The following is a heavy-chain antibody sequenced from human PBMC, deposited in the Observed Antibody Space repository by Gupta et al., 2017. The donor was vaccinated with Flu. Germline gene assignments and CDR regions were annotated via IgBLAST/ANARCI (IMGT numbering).Heavy chain of an antibody. CDR3: TRAPFLYSVDFDY. D-gene: IGHD2-21*01. Sequence: EVQLVESGGGLVQPGRSLRLSCTASGFTFGDYAMSWFRQAPGKGLEWVGFIRSKAYGGTTEYAASVKGRFTISRDDSKSIAYLQMNSLKTEDTAVYYCTRAPFLYSVDFDYWGQGTLVTVSS. V-gene: IGHV3-49*03. CDR1: GFTFGDYA. CDR2: IRSKAYGGTT. J-gene: IGHJ4*02.